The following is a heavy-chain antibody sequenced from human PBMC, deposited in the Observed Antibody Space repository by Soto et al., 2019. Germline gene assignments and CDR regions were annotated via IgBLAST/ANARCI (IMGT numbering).Heavy chain of an antibody. D-gene: IGHD3-9*01. CDR2: IIPIFGTA. V-gene: IGHV1-69*13. Sequence: ASVKVSCKASGGTFSSYAISWVRQAPGQGLEWMGGIIPIFGTANYAQKFQGRVTITADESTSTAYMELSSLRSEDTAVYYCARDSLTLVDWPNLPYYYGMDVWGQGTTVTVSS. CDR1: GGTFSSYA. CDR3: ARDSLTLVDWPNLPYYYGMDV. J-gene: IGHJ6*02.